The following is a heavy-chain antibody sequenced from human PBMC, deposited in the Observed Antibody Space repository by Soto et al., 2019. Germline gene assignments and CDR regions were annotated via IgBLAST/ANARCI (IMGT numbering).Heavy chain of an antibody. Sequence: QVQLVESGGGLVQPGGSLRLTCVASGFTFGSHGMHWVRQAPGKVMEWVAVISYDETNEYYVDSVKGRFTISRDNSKSTLYLQMNRLRPEDTAVYKCAKDLRTTISDYGMDVWGQGTTVTVSS. CDR2: ISYDETNE. D-gene: IGHD2-21*01. V-gene: IGHV3-30*18. CDR3: AKDLRTTISDYGMDV. J-gene: IGHJ6*02. CDR1: GFTFGSHG.